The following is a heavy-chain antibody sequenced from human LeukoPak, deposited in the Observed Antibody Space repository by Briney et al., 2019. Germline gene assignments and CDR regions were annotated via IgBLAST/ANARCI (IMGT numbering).Heavy chain of an antibody. Sequence: ASVKVSCTASGYTFTGHYMHWVRQAPGQGLEWVGRINPNSGGTNYAQKFQGRVTMTRDTSVSTAYMELSRLTFDDTAVYYCARKDLSGYSSLDYWDQGTLVTVSS. CDR2: INPNSGGT. V-gene: IGHV1-2*06. J-gene: IGHJ4*02. D-gene: IGHD5-18*01. CDR3: ARKDLSGYSSLDY. CDR1: GYTFTGHY.